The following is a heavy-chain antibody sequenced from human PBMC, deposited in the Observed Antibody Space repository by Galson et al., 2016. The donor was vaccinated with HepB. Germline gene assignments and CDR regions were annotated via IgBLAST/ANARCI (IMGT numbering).Heavy chain of an antibody. V-gene: IGHV4-4*02. CDR2: VYHTGSS. J-gene: IGHJ5*02. CDR3: AGASTFHGTSRTAIDP. CDR1: GGSISSSNW. D-gene: IGHD3-3*02. Sequence: ETLSLTCKVSGGSISSSNWWIWVRQSPGKGLEWIGEVYHTGSSNYNPSLKSRVSLSVDQSKNHFSLSLNSVTAADTDFYYCAGASTFHGTSRTAIDPWGQGTLVTVSS.